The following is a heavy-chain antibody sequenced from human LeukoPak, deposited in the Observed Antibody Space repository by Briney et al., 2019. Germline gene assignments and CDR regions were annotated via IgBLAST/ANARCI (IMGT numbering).Heavy chain of an antibody. Sequence: SETLSLTCTVAGGSISIYYWSWIRQPPGKGLEWIGYIYCSGSTNYNPSLKSRVTISVDTSKNQFSLKLSSVTAADTAVYYCARSPGYCSSTSCYGSYYGMDVWGQGTTVTVSS. CDR2: IYCSGST. D-gene: IGHD2-2*01. J-gene: IGHJ6*02. CDR1: GGSISIYY. CDR3: ARSPGYCSSTSCYGSYYGMDV. V-gene: IGHV4-59*08.